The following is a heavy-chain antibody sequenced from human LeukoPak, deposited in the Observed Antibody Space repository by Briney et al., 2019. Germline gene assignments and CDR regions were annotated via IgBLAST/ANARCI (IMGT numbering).Heavy chain of an antibody. CDR1: GDSVSSNSAA. D-gene: IGHD6-13*01. V-gene: IGHV6-1*01. CDR2: TYYRSKWYN. Sequence: SQTLSLTCAISGDSVSSNSAAWNWIRQSPSRGLEWLGRTYYRSKWYNDYAVSVKSRITINPDTSKSQFSLQLNSVTPEDTAVYYCARELGMYSSSWYYFDYWGQGTLVTVSS. J-gene: IGHJ4*02. CDR3: ARELGMYSSSWYYFDY.